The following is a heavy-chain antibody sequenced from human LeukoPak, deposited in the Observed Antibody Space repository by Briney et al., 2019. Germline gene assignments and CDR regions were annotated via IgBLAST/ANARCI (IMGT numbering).Heavy chain of an antibody. J-gene: IGHJ4*02. CDR3: ARGIAGGFHFFDY. D-gene: IGHD3-16*01. CDR1: GGSISSSY. CDR2: AYTSGST. V-gene: IGHV4-4*07. Sequence: PSETLSLTCTVSGGSISSSYWSWIRQPAGQGLEWIGRAYTSGSTGYNPSLRSRVTMSLDTSKNQLSLILNSVIAADTAVYYCARGIAGGFHFFDYWGQGTLVTVSS.